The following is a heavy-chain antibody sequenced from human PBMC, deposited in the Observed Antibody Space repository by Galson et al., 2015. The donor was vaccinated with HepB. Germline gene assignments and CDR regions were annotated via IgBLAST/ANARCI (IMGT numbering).Heavy chain of an antibody. J-gene: IGHJ4*02. Sequence: SLRLSCAASGFTFSGSAMHWVRQASGKGLEWVGRIRSKANSYATAYAASVKGRFTISRDDSKNTAYLQMNSLKTEDTAVYYCTRAPYCSSTSCPFDYWGQGTLVTVSS. CDR3: TRAPYCSSTSCPFDY. D-gene: IGHD2-2*01. CDR2: IRSKANSYAT. CDR1: GFTFSGSA. V-gene: IGHV3-73*01.